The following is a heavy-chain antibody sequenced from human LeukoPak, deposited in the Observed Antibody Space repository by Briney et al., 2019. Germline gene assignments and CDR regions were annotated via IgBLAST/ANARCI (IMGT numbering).Heavy chain of an antibody. V-gene: IGHV1-69*04. CDR3: ARLTRWELPNA. CDR1: GGTFSSYA. Sequence: SVKVSCKASGGTFSSYAISWVRQAPGQGLEWVGRIIPILGIANYAQKFQGRVTITADKSTSTAYMELSSLRSEDTAVYYCARLTRWELPNAWGQGTLVTVSS. CDR2: IIPILGIA. J-gene: IGHJ4*02. D-gene: IGHD1-26*01.